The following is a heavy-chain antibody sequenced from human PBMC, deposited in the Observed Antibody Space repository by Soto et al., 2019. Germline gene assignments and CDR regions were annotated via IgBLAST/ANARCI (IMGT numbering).Heavy chain of an antibody. Sequence: LRLSCAVSGFNVMSYWMSWVRQAPGRGLEWVSYISDDGASIYYADSLKGRFTISRDNAKNSLSLQMNNLRAEDTAVYYCARENSVQAWLHHFDHWGLGTLVTVSS. D-gene: IGHD5-18*01. CDR2: ISDDGASI. CDR1: GFNVMSYW. CDR3: ARENSVQAWLHHFDH. J-gene: IGHJ4*02. V-gene: IGHV3-48*03.